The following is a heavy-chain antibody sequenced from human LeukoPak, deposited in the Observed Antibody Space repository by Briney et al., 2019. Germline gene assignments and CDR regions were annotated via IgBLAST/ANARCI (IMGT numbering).Heavy chain of an antibody. J-gene: IGHJ5*02. CDR3: ASSPIVVVPAAIYWFDP. D-gene: IGHD2-2*02. V-gene: IGHV4-39*01. CDR2: IYYSGST. CDR1: GGSISSSSYY. Sequence: SETLSLTCTVSGGSISSSSYYWGWIRQPPGKGLEWFGSIYYSGSTYYNPSLKSRVTISVDTSKNQFSLKLSSVTAADTAVYYCASSPIVVVPAAIYWFDPWGQGTLVTVSS.